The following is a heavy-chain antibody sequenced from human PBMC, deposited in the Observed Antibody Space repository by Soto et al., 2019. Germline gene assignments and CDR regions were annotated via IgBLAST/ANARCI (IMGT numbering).Heavy chain of an antibody. CDR1: GYTFSSYG. V-gene: IGHV1-18*01. CDR2: ISAYNGNT. D-gene: IGHD1-26*01. J-gene: IGHJ4*02. CDR3: ARREVGTTLDFNS. Sequence: QVQLVQSGAEVKKPGASVKVSCKASGYTFSSYGISWVRQAPGQGLEWMGWISAYNGNTKHAQKLQGRVTMTTDTSTSTAYVELRSLRSDDTAVYYCARREVGTTLDFNSWGQGTLVTVSS.